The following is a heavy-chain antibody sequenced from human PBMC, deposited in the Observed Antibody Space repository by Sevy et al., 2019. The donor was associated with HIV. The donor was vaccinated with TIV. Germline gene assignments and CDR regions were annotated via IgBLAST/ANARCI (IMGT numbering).Heavy chain of an antibody. Sequence: GGSLRLSCAAAGFTFSRYGMHWARQAPGKGLEWVAVISSDGSDKGYAESVKGRFTVSRDNSKDTVYLQMNSLRLEDTAIYYCANSRGRYEGSSWLYYYYLMDVWGQGTTVTVSS. J-gene: IGHJ6*02. D-gene: IGHD6-13*01. CDR2: ISSDGSDK. CDR3: ANSRGRYEGSSWLYYYYLMDV. CDR1: GFTFSRYG. V-gene: IGHV3-30*18.